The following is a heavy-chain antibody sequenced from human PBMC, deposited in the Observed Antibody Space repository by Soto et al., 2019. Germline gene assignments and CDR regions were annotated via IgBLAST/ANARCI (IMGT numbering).Heavy chain of an antibody. D-gene: IGHD6-19*01. V-gene: IGHV3-23*01. J-gene: IGHJ4*02. CDR3: ERDAKRTSGWYYFDY. Sequence: GGSLRLSCAASGFTFSILAMGWVRQAPGKGLEWVSVIDYTGGTTYYTDSVKGRFIISRDNSKKILYLQMNSLRTEDTAIYYCERDAKRTSGWYYFDYWGRGALVTV. CDR2: IDYTGGTT. CDR1: GFTFSILA.